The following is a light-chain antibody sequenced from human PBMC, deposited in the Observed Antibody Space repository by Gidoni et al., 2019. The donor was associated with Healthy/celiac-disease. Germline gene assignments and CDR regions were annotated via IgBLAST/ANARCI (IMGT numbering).Light chain of an antibody. CDR3: QQYNSYWT. J-gene: IGKJ1*01. CDR2: KAS. Sequence: DIQMTQSPSTLSASVGDRVTCTCRASQSISSWLAWYQQKPGKAPKLLIYKASSLESGVPSRFSGSGSGTEFTLTISSLQPDDFATYYCQQYNSYWTFGQGTKVEIK. V-gene: IGKV1-5*03. CDR1: QSISSW.